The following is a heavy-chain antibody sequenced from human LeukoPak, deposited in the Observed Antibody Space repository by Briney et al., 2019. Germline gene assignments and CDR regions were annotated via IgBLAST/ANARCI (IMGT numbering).Heavy chain of an antibody. CDR2: IRNKAYGGTT. Sequence: GGSLRLSCTASGFTFGDYAMSWVRQAPGKGLECVGFIRNKAYGGTTEYAASVKGRFTISRDDSKSIAYLQMNSLKTEDTAVYYCTSAAEPGYSSSPPGMDVWGKGTTVTVSS. J-gene: IGHJ6*04. D-gene: IGHD6-13*01. V-gene: IGHV3-49*04. CDR1: GFTFGDYA. CDR3: TSAAEPGYSSSPPGMDV.